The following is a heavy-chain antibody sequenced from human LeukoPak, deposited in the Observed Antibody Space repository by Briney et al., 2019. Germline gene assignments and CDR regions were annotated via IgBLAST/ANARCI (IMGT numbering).Heavy chain of an antibody. CDR1: GGSISSSNW. D-gene: IGHD2-15*01. CDR2: IFHSGNT. Sequence: SGTLSLTCAVSGGSISSSNWWSWVRQPPGKGLEWIGEIFHSGNTNYNPSLKSRVTISVDKSKNQFSLKLSSVTAADTAVYYCARSPPAATFFDYWGQGTLVTVSS. CDR3: ARSPPAATFFDY. V-gene: IGHV4-4*02. J-gene: IGHJ4*02.